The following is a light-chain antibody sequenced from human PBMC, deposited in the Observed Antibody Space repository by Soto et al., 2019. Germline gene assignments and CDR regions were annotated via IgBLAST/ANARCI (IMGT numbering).Light chain of an antibody. V-gene: IGKV1-39*01. Sequence: DIQMTASPYSLSASVGDRVTITCRASQTVCTYLNWYQQKPGKAPKLLIYAASTLQRGVASGFSGSGSGTDFTLTINSLQPEDFATYYCRQSYSTPRTFGPGXKVDIK. CDR1: QTVCTY. J-gene: IGKJ2*01. CDR2: AAS. CDR3: RQSYSTPRT.